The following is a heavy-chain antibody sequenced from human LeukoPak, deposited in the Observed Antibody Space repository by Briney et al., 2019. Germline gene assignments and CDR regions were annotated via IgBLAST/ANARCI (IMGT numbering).Heavy chain of an antibody. CDR1: GFTFSSYA. J-gene: IGHJ4*02. CDR2: ISSNGGST. V-gene: IGHV3-64*01. Sequence: GGSLRLSCAASGFTFSSYAMHWVRQAPGKGLEYVSAISSNGGSTYYANSVKGRFTISRDNARNSLYLQMNSLRVDDTAMYYWARGGGGDGSGLSTTDYWGQGTLVTISS. D-gene: IGHD6-19*01. CDR3: ARGGGGDGSGLSTTDY.